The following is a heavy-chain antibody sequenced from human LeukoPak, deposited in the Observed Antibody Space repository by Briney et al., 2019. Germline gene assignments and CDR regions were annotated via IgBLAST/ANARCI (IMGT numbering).Heavy chain of an antibody. Sequence: SETLSLTCTVSGGSITSGDYYWSWIRQPPGKGLEWIGYIYYSGSTYYNPSLKSRLTMSVDTSKNQFSLKLSSVTAADTAVHYRASQYCSSTSCYTYDYWGQGTLVTVSS. J-gene: IGHJ4*02. D-gene: IGHD2-2*02. V-gene: IGHV4-30-4*08. CDR2: IYYSGST. CDR3: ASQYCSSTSCYTYDY. CDR1: GGSITSGDYY.